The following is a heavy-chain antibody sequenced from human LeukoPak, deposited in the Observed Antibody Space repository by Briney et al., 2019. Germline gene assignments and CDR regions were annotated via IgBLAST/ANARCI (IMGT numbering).Heavy chain of an antibody. CDR3: ARGLGSTPDFDY. D-gene: IGHD3-9*01. CDR1: GYTFTSYG. Sequence: GASVKVSCKASGYTFTSYGISWVRQAPGQGLEWMGWISAYNGNTNYAQKFQGRVTMTRDTSISTAYMELSRLRSDDTAVYYCARGLGSTPDFDYWGQGTLVTVSS. J-gene: IGHJ4*02. V-gene: IGHV1-18*01. CDR2: ISAYNGNT.